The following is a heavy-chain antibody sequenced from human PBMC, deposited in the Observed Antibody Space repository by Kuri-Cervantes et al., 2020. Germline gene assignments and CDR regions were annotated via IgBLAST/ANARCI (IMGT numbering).Heavy chain of an antibody. CDR1: GFTFSSYS. D-gene: IGHD4-17*01. Sequence: GESLKISCAASGFTFSSYSMNWVRQAPGKGLEWVSYISSSSSTIYYADSVKGRFTISRDNAKNSLYLQMNSLRAEDTAVYYCARDPPTVNDYWGQGTLVTVSS. CDR2: ISSSSSTI. CDR3: ARDPPTVNDY. J-gene: IGHJ4*02. V-gene: IGHV3-48*01.